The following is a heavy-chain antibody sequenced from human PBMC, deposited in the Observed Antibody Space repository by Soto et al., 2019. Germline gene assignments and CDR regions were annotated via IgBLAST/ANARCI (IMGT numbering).Heavy chain of an antibody. CDR3: ATVHNTSRSFDY. CDR1: GFNFNVYA. CDR2: TGATGRTT. J-gene: IGHJ4*02. D-gene: IGHD1-20*01. Sequence: GGSLRLSCAASGFNFNVYAMTWVRQAPGKGLEWVSTTGATGRTTYYADSVKGRFTVSRDNAKNTPHLQMSNLRAEDTAVYYCATVHNTSRSFDYWGQGTLVTVSS. V-gene: IGHV3-23*01.